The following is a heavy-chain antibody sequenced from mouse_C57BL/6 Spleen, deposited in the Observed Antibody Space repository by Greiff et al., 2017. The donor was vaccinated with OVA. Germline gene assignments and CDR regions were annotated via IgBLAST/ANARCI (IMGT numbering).Heavy chain of an antibody. V-gene: IGHV3-6*01. CDR2: ISYDGSN. Sequence: EVKLQESGPGLVKPSQSLSLTCSVTGYSITSGYYWNWIRQFPGNKLEWMGYISYDGSNNYNPSLKNRISITRDTSKNQFFLKLNSVTTEDTATYYCARANYDGFFDYWGQGTTLTVSS. CDR1: GYSITSGYY. J-gene: IGHJ2*01. CDR3: ARANYDGFFDY. D-gene: IGHD2-3*01.